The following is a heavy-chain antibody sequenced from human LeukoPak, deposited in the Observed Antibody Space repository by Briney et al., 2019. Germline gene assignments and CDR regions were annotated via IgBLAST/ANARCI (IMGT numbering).Heavy chain of an antibody. CDR1: GYTSTTYG. CDR2: ISTFNGHT. CDR3: ARVDTVNYYYYMDV. D-gene: IGHD4-17*01. J-gene: IGHJ6*03. V-gene: IGHV1-18*01. Sequence: GASVKVSCKASGYTSTTYGISWVRQAPGHGLEWMGWISTFNGHTNYAQSRQDRVTMTTDTATSTVYMELSSLTLDDTAVYYCARVDTVNYYYYMDVWGKGTPVTVSS.